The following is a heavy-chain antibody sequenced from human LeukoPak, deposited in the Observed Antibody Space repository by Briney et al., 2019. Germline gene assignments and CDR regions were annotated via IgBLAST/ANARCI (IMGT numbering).Heavy chain of an antibody. J-gene: IGHJ5*02. CDR1: GYTFTGYY. D-gene: IGHD2-2*01. CDR2: INPNSGGT. Sequence: ASVKVSCKASGYTFTGYYMHCVRQAPGQGLEWMGWINPNSGGTNYAQKFQGCVTMTRDTSISTAYMELSRLRSDDTAVYYCARSAPTSYCSSTSCYEGWFDPWGQGTLVTVSS. V-gene: IGHV1-2*04. CDR3: ARSAPTSYCSSTSCYEGWFDP.